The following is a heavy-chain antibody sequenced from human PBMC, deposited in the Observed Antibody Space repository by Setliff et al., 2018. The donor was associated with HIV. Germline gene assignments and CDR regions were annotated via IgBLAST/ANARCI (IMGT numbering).Heavy chain of an antibody. D-gene: IGHD6-19*01. CDR2: IYTSGNTNYNPST. V-gene: IGHV4-61*02. CDR1: GDSISSGGYY. J-gene: IGHJ3*02. Sequence: SETLSLTCTVSGDSISSGGYYWSWIRQPAGQGLEWIGRIYTSGNTNYNPSTNYNPSLKSRITISLETSRNQFSLRVTSATATDTAVYYCTRQSPVAGSGAFDIWGQGTMVTVS. CDR3: TRQSPVAGSGAFDI.